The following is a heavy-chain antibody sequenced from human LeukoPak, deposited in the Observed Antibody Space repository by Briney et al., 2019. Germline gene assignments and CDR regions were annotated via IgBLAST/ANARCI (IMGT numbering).Heavy chain of an antibody. V-gene: IGHV3-21*06. CDR1: GFTFSSYS. D-gene: IGHD6-19*01. Sequence: GGSLRLSCAASGFTFSSYSMNWVRQAPGKGLEWVSYISGSSTNIYYADSVKGRFTISRDKAKNSLYLQMNSLSADDTAVYYCVRGKYSSGPDSFEYWGQGTLVTVSS. CDR2: ISGSSTNI. J-gene: IGHJ4*02. CDR3: VRGKYSSGPDSFEY.